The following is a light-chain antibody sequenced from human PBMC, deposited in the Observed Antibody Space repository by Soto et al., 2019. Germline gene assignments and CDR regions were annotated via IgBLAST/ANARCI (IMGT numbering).Light chain of an antibody. V-gene: IGKV3-20*01. CDR3: QHYGSSPYT. CDR2: DAS. J-gene: IGKJ2*01. CDR1: QSVTSLY. Sequence: EIVLTQSPGTLSLSPGERATLSCRASQSVTSLYLAWYQQKPGQAPRLLFYDASKRATGIPDRFSGSGSGTDFALTISRLEPEDFAVYYCQHYGSSPYTFGQGTKVDIK.